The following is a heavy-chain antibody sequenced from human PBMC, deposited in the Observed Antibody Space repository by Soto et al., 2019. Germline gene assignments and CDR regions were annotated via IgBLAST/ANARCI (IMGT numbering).Heavy chain of an antibody. J-gene: IGHJ4*02. CDR1: GYTFTSYA. D-gene: IGHD2-21*02. CDR3: ARAWVVVTAPDY. Sequence: QVQLVQSGAEEKKPGASVKVSCKASGYTFTSYAMHWVRQAPGQRLEWMGWIKAGNGNTKYSQKFQGSVTMTRATSATTPYMALSSPRSEDTAVYYCARAWVVVTAPDYWGPGPLVTVSS. CDR2: IKAGNGNT. V-gene: IGHV1-3*05.